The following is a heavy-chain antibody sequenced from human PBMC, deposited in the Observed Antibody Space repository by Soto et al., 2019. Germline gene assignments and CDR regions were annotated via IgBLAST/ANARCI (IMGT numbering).Heavy chain of an antibody. CDR2: ISGSGGST. D-gene: IGHD3-22*01. CDR3: AKEGSITMIVVGPDAFDI. V-gene: IGHV3-23*01. CDR1: GFTFSSYA. Sequence: GSLRLSCAASGFTFSSYAMSWVRQAPGKGLEWVSAISGSGGSTYYADSVKGRFTISRDNSKNTLYLQMNSLRAEDTAVYYCAKEGSITMIVVGPDAFDIWGQGTMVTVSS. J-gene: IGHJ3*02.